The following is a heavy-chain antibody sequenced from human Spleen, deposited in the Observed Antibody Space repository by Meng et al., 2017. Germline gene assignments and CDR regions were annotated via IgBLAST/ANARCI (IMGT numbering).Heavy chain of an antibody. CDR1: GYTFTSHG. Sequence: QVQLVQSGAEVKKPGASVKVSCKASGYTFTSHGISWVRQAPGQGLEWMGWISVYNGNTIYAQKLQGRVTVTTDRPTATAYMELWNLRSDDTGVYYCARGTPGRRYAEYWGQGTLVTVSS. CDR3: ARGTPGRRYAEY. D-gene: IGHD3-10*01. CDR2: ISVYNGNT. V-gene: IGHV1-18*01. J-gene: IGHJ4*02.